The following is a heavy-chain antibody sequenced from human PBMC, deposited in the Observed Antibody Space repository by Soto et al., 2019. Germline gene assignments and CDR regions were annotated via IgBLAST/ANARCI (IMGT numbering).Heavy chain of an antibody. CDR3: ARLVYDTRLNYMYFDF. CDR2: IFHDGTA. J-gene: IGHJ4*02. V-gene: IGHV4-4*02. Sequence: SETLSLTCAVSGVSLTSGNWWTWVRQSPQRGLEYIGEIFHDGTANYYPSFERRVAMSVDTSRNQFSLKLTSVTAADTAVYFCARLVYDTRLNYMYFDFWGPGTLVTVPQ. CDR1: GVSLTSGNW. D-gene: IGHD3-10*01.